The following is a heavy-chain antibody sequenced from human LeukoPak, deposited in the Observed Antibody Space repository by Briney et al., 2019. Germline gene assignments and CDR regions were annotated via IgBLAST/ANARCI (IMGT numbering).Heavy chain of an antibody. CDR1: GYTFTGYY. J-gene: IGHJ4*02. CDR2: VDPEDGET. D-gene: IGHD6-13*01. V-gene: IGHV1-69-2*01. CDR3: ATSAAGMMSVDY. Sequence: ASVKVSCKVSGYTFTGYYMHWVQQVPGKGLEWMGLVDPEDGETIYAEKFQGRVTITADTSTDTAYMELSSLRSEDTAVYYCATSAAGMMSVDYWGQGTLVTVSS.